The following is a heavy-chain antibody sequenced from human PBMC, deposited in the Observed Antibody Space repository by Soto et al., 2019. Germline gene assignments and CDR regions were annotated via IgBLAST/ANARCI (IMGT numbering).Heavy chain of an antibody. CDR3: ASHYDSSGYYYRGLDY. J-gene: IGHJ4*02. D-gene: IGHD3-22*01. CDR2: IIPIFGTA. CDR1: GGTFSSYA. V-gene: IGHV1-69*12. Sequence: QVQLVQSGAEVKKPGSSVKVSCKASGGTFSSYAISWVRQAPGQGLKWMGGIIPIFGTADYAQKFQGRVTITEEASTSTGNMELSSLRSEDTDVYYCASHYDSSGYYYRGLDYWGQGPLVTVSS.